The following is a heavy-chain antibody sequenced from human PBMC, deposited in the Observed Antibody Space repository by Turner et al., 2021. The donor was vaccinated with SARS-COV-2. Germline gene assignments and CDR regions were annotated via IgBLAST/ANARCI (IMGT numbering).Heavy chain of an antibody. J-gene: IGHJ4*02. CDR2: ISDDGSNK. CDR3: AKDGAPFLLYFGEPTFYFDY. D-gene: IGHD3-10*01. V-gene: IGHV3-30*18. Sequence: QVQLVESGGGVVQPGRSLSLSCAASGFTFSSYGMPWGRQDPGKGLEWVAVISDDGSNKYYADSVKGRFTISRDNSKNTLYLQMNSLRAEDTAVYYCAKDGAPFLLYFGEPTFYFDYWGQGTLVTVSS. CDR1: GFTFSSYG.